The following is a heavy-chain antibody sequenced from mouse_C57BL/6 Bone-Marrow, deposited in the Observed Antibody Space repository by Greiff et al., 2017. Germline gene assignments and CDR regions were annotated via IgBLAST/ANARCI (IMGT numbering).Heavy chain of an antibody. D-gene: IGHD2-14*01. CDR1: GYAFSSFW. Sequence: VPLQPSGAELVKPGASVKISCKASGYAFSSFWMNWVKPRSGKGLEWIGQMYPGDGDTNYNGKFKGKATLTADKSSSTAYMQLSSLTSEDSAVYFCARAGYLYYYAMDYWGQGTSVTVSS. CDR3: ARAGYLYYYAMDY. V-gene: IGHV1-80*01. CDR2: MYPGDGDT. J-gene: IGHJ4*01.